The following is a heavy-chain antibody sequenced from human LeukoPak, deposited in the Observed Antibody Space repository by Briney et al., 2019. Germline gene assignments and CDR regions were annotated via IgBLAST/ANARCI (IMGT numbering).Heavy chain of an antibody. V-gene: IGHV3-23*01. CDR3: ARIRGYSYGYIDY. D-gene: IGHD5-18*01. CDR1: RFTFNSYA. Sequence: GGSLRLSCAASRFTFNSYAMSWVRQAPGKGLEWVSVIGGSNGITFYVGSVKGRFTTSRDNSKDTLYLQMNSLRAEDTAVYYCARIRGYSYGYIDYWGQGTLVTVSS. CDR2: IGGSNGIT. J-gene: IGHJ4*02.